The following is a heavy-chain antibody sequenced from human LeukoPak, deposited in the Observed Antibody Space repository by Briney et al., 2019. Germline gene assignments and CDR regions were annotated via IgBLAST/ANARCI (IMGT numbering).Heavy chain of an antibody. CDR2: INHSGST. J-gene: IGHJ4*02. D-gene: IGHD3-22*01. Sequence: SETLSLTCAVYGGSFSGYYWSWIRQPPGKGLEWIGEINHSGSTNYNPSLKSRVTISVDTSKNQFSLKLSSVTAADTAVYYCARSGVYYDSSGYLPLDYWGQGTLVTVSS. V-gene: IGHV4-34*01. CDR1: GGSFSGYY. CDR3: ARSGVYYDSSGYLPLDY.